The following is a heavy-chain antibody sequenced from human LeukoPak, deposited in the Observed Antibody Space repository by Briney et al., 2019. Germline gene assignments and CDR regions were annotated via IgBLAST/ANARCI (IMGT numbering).Heavy chain of an antibody. D-gene: IGHD3-22*01. J-gene: IGHJ4*02. CDR2: FDPEDGET. V-gene: IGHV1-24*01. Sequence: ASVKVSCKVSGYTLTELSMHWVRQAPGKGLEWMGGFDPEDGETIYAQKFQGRVTMTEDTSTDTAYMELSSLRSEDTAVYYCARDRPYYDSSGYSYFDYWGQGTLVTVSS. CDR3: ARDRPYYDSSGYSYFDY. CDR1: GYTLTELS.